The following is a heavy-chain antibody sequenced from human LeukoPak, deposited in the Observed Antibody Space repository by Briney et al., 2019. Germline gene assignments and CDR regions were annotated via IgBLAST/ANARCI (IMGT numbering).Heavy chain of an antibody. D-gene: IGHD5-12*01. CDR3: GSPVANF. V-gene: IGHV3-74*03. J-gene: IGHJ4*02. Sequence: GRSLRLSCAASGSTFSNSWMHWVRQAPGKGLVWVSRINTDGSSTTYADSVKGRFTISRDNAKNTLYLQMNSLRAEDTAVYYCGSPVANFWGQGTLVTVSS. CDR2: INTDGSST. CDR1: GSTFSNSW.